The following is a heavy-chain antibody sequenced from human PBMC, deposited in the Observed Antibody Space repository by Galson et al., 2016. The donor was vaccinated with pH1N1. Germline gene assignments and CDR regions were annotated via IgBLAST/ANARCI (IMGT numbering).Heavy chain of an antibody. Sequence: ALVKPTQTLTLTCTFSGFSLSTSGVGVGWIRQPPGKALEWLALIYWDDDKRYSPSLKSRLTITKDTSKNQVVLTMTSMDPVDTATYYCARNGYGDYVGYFDYWGQGTLVTVSS. D-gene: IGHD4-17*01. CDR1: GFSLSTSGVG. J-gene: IGHJ4*02. V-gene: IGHV2-5*02. CDR2: IYWDDDK. CDR3: ARNGYGDYVGYFDY.